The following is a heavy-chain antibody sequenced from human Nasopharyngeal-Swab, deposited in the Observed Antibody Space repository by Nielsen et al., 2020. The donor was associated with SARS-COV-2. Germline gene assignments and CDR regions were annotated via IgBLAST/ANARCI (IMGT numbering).Heavy chain of an antibody. D-gene: IGHD3-3*01. CDR1: GFTFSDYY. CDR3: ARDRGGGWFGVAGFDP. CDR2: ISSSSSYT. V-gene: IGHV3-11*06. J-gene: IGHJ5*02. Sequence: GGSLRLSCAASGFTFSDYYMSWIRQAPGKGLEWVSYISSSSSYTNYADSVKGRFTISRDNAKNSLYLQMNSLRAEDTAVYYCARDRGGGWFGVAGFDPWGQGTLVTVSS.